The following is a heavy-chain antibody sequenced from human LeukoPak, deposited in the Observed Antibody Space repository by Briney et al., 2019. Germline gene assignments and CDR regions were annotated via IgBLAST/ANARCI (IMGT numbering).Heavy chain of an antibody. CDR1: GYTFTGYY. Sequence: GASVKVSCKASGYTFTGYYMHWVRQAPGQGLEWMGWINPNSGGTNYAQKFQGRVTMTRDTSINTAYMELSRLRSDDTAVYYCAKTPPVSPYYLDYWGQGTMVTVSS. CDR3: AKTPPVSPYYLDY. CDR2: INPNSGGT. J-gene: IGHJ4*02. V-gene: IGHV1-2*02. D-gene: IGHD3-16*01.